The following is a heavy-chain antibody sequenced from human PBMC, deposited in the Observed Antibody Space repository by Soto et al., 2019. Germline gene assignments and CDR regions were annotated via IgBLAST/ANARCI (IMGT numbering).Heavy chain of an antibody. V-gene: IGHV4-39*01. J-gene: IGHJ5*02. CDR3: ARHVYELLSWFDP. CDR2: IYYSGST. D-gene: IGHD2-2*01. CDR1: GGSISSSSYY. Sequence: QLQLQESGPGLVKPSETLSLTCTVSGGSISSSSYYWGWIRQPPGKGLEWIGSIYYSGSTYYNPSLKSRVTISVDTSKNQFSLKLSSVTAADTAVYYCARHVYELLSWFDPWGQGTLVTVSS.